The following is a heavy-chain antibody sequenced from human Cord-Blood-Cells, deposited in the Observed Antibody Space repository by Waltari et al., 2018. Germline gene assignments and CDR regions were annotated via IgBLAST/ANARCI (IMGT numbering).Heavy chain of an antibody. J-gene: IGHJ3*02. Sequence: QVQLVQSGAEVKKPGASVKVSCKASGYTFTGYYMHWVRQAPGQGLEWMGWTNPNGGGTNYAQKFQGWVTMTRDTSISTAYMELSRLRSDDTAVYYCARFAGAARLDAFDIWGQGTMVTVSS. D-gene: IGHD6-6*01. V-gene: IGHV1-2*04. CDR3: ARFAGAARLDAFDI. CDR1: GYTFTGYY. CDR2: TNPNGGGT.